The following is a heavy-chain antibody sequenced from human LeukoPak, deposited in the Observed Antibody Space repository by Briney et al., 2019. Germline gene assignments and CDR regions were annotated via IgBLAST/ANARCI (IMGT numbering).Heavy chain of an antibody. J-gene: IGHJ4*02. Sequence: GGSLRLSCTASGFTFDDYAMHWVRQAPAKGLEWVSLISGDGGTTDYADSVKGRLTISRDNRRNSLYLHMNSLRTEDTALYFCAKVYVGSWYAYDHWGQGTLVTVSS. D-gene: IGHD6-13*01. CDR1: GFTFDDYA. CDR2: ISGDGGTT. CDR3: AKVYVGSWYAYDH. V-gene: IGHV3-43*02.